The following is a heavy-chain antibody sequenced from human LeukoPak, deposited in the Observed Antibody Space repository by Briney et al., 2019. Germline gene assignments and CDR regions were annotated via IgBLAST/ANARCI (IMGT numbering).Heavy chain of an antibody. D-gene: IGHD6-6*01. Sequence: GGSLRLSCAASGFTFTTYWMSWVRQAPGKGLEWVANIKQDGNEKYYVDSVKGRFTISRDNAKNTLYLQMNSLRAEDTAVYYCARADSSIAARLSRSSIFNYYYYMDVWGKGTTVTVSS. CDR1: GFTFTTYW. CDR2: IKQDGNEK. J-gene: IGHJ6*03. V-gene: IGHV3-7*01. CDR3: ARADSSIAARLSRSSIFNYYYYMDV.